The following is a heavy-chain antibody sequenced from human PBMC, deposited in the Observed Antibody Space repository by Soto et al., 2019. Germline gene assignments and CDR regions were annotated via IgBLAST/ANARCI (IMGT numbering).Heavy chain of an antibody. D-gene: IGHD3-22*01. Sequence: LRLSCVASGFTFNNAWMNWVRQAPGKGLEWVGRIKSKTDGGTTDYAALVKGRFTISRDDSKTTLYLQMNGLKTEDTAVYYCTTAENYYDSSSFDYWGQGTLVTVSS. CDR2: IKSKTDGGTT. CDR3: TTAENYYDSSSFDY. CDR1: GFTFNNAW. V-gene: IGHV3-15*01. J-gene: IGHJ4*02.